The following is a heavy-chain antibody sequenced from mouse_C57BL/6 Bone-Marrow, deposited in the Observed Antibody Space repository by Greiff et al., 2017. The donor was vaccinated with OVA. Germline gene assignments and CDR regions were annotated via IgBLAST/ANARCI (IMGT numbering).Heavy chain of an antibody. CDR1: GYTFTSYW. V-gene: IGHV1-7*01. CDR2: INPSSGYT. CDR3: ASPEGY. J-gene: IGHJ2*01. Sequence: VQLQQSGAELAKPGASVKLSCKASGYTFTSYWMHWVKQRPGQGLEWIGYINPSSGYTTYNQKFKDKATLTADKSSGTAYMQLSSLTDEDSAVYYCASPEGYWGQGTTLTVSS.